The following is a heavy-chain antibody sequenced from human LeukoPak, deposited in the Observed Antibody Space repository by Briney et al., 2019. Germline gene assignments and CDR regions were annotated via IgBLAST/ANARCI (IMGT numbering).Heavy chain of an antibody. Sequence: SENLSLTCTVSGGSISGYYWSWIRQPPGKGLEWIGYIFYSGSTNYNPSLKSRVTISVDTSKNQFSLKLSSVTAADTAMYYCARGWGYFGYWGHGILVTVSS. V-gene: IGHV4-59*01. CDR3: ARGWGYFGY. CDR2: IFYSGST. J-gene: IGHJ4*01. CDR1: GGSISGYY. D-gene: IGHD3-16*01.